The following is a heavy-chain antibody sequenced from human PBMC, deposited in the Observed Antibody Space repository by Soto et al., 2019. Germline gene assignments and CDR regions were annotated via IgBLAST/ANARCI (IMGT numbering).Heavy chain of an antibody. J-gene: IGHJ4*02. V-gene: IGHV3-30*18. Sequence: VQLAESGGGVVQPGGSLRPSRVASGFTFRSYGIDLVRQASGKGLELVAGISNDGSYDFYADSVKGRFTISRDNSKNTLLLQMNSLKPEDTALYFCVKGRGANCRDPTCYMFDSWGQGERVTVS. CDR3: VKGRGANCRDPTCYMFDS. D-gene: IGHD2-2*01. CDR2: ISNDGSYD. CDR1: GFTFRSYG.